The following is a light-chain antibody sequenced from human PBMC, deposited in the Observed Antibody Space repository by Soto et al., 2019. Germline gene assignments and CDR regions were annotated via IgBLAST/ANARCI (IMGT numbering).Light chain of an antibody. CDR3: QTWGTGIHVV. CDR1: SGHSSYA. CDR2: VNSDGSH. Sequence: QLVLTQSPSASASLGASVKLTCTLSSGHSSYAISWHQQQPEKGPRYLMKVNSDGSHDKGDGIPDRFSGSSSGAERYLTISSLQSEDEADYYCQTWGTGIHVVFGGGTKVTVL. J-gene: IGLJ2*01. V-gene: IGLV4-69*01.